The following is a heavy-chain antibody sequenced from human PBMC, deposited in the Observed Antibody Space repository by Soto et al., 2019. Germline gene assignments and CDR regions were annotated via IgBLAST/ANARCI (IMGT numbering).Heavy chain of an antibody. J-gene: IGHJ6*02. CDR2: ISYDGSKK. Sequence: QVQLVESGGGVVQPGRSLRLSCAASGFRFSDYGIHWVRQAPGKGLEWVALISYDGSKKFYTDSVKGRFTISRDNSKNTVYLQIDRLPAEDTALFFLAKMDAGLLPYYYYGMDVWGQGTTVTVSS. V-gene: IGHV3-30*18. D-gene: IGHD1-26*01. CDR3: AKMDAGLLPYYYYGMDV. CDR1: GFRFSDYG.